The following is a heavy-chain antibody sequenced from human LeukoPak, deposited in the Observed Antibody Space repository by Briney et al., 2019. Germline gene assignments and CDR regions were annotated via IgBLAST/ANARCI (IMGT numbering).Heavy chain of an antibody. J-gene: IGHJ4*02. CDR3: ARYSWIFDY. D-gene: IGHD1-26*01. CDR2: IYYSGST. Sequence: SETLSLTCTLSGGSISSSSYYWGWIRQPPGKGLEWIGSIYYSGSTYYNPSLKSRVTISVDTSKNQFSLKLSSVTAADTAVYYCARYSWIFDYWDQGTLVTVSS. V-gene: IGHV4-39*01. CDR1: GGSISSSSYY.